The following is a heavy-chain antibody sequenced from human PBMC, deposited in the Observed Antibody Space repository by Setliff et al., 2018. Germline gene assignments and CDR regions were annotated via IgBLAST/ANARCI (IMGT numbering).Heavy chain of an antibody. V-gene: IGHV3-74*01. J-gene: IGHJ4*02. D-gene: IGHD2-2*01. CDR3: VRGYCSSSSCYGTMGY. CDR1: GFTFSSYW. CDR2: INSDGSTT. Sequence: GGSLRLSCAASGFTFSSYWMHWVRQAPGRGLVWVSRINSDGSTTNYADSVKGRFTISRDNAKNTLYLQMDSLRAEDTAVYYCVRGYCSSSSCYGTMGYWGQGTLVTVSS.